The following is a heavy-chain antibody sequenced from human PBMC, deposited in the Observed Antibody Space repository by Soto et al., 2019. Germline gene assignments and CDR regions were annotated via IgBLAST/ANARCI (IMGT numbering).Heavy chain of an antibody. CDR2: ISYDGSNK. J-gene: IGHJ6*02. CDR3: AKDEQLRILYYYYYGMDV. V-gene: IGHV3-30*18. Sequence: ESGGGVVQPGRSLRLSCAASGFTFSSYGMHWVRQAPGKGLEWVAVISYDGSNKYYADSVKGRFTISRDNSKNTLYLQMNSLRAEDTAVYYCAKDEQLRILYYYYYGMDVWGQGTTVTVSS. D-gene: IGHD6-6*01. CDR1: GFTFSSYG.